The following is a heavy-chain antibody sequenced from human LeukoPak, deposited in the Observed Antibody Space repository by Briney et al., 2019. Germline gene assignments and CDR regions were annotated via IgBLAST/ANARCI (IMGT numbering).Heavy chain of an antibody. Sequence: SETLSLTCTVSGGSISSSSYYWGWIRQPPGKGLEWIGSIYYSGSTYYNPSLKSRVTISVDTSKNQFSLKLSFVTAADTAVYYCARAHYTSPSTYYFDYWGQGTLVTVSS. CDR1: GGSISSSSYY. CDR2: IYYSGST. CDR3: ARAHYTSPSTYYFDY. J-gene: IGHJ4*02. D-gene: IGHD2-2*01. V-gene: IGHV4-39*07.